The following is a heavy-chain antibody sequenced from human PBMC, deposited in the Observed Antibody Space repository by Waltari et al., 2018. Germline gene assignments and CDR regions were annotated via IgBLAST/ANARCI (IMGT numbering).Heavy chain of an antibody. CDR3: AKGEYSSGWTGIDY. CDR2: ISGSGGST. J-gene: IGHJ4*02. Sequence: EVQLLESGGGLVQPGGSLRLSCAASGFTFSSYAMSWVRQAPGKGLEWVSAISGSGGSTYYADSWKGRFTISRDNSKNTLYLQMNSLRAEDTAVYYCAKGEYSSGWTGIDYWGQGTLVTVSS. V-gene: IGHV3-23*01. D-gene: IGHD6-19*01. CDR1: GFTFSSYA.